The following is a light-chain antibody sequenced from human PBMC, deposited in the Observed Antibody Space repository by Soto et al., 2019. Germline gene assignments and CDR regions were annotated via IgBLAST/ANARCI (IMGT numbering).Light chain of an antibody. CDR1: SSDVGAYNY. V-gene: IGLV2-14*01. J-gene: IGLJ2*01. CDR2: EVT. CDR3: SSYTTSSTLL. Sequence: QSAPTQPPSASGSPGQSVTIPCTGTSSDVGAYNYVSWYQQHPGKAPKLIIYEVTFRPSGVSNRFSGSKSGNTASLTISGLQAEDEADYYCSSYTTSSTLLFGGGTKLTVL.